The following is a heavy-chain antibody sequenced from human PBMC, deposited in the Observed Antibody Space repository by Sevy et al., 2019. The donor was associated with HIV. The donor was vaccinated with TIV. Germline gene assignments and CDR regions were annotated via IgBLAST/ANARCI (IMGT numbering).Heavy chain of an antibody. CDR2: FIPIFGTT. CDR3: ARLYHDGSGVQAFDI. CDR1: GGTFSSYG. J-gene: IGHJ3*02. Sequence: ASVKVSCKASGGTFSSYGISWVRQAPGQGLEWMGGFIPIFGTTNYAQKLQGRVTITADESTSTAYMELSSLRSEDPAIYYCARLYHDGSGVQAFDIWGQGTMVTVSS. V-gene: IGHV1-69*13. D-gene: IGHD3-22*01.